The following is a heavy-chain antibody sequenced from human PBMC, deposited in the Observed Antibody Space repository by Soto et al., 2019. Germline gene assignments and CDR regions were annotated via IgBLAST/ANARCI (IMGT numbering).Heavy chain of an antibody. J-gene: IGHJ4*02. CDR1: GYTFTDSF. CDR2: INPNNGRT. V-gene: IGHV1-2*02. Sequence: ASVKVSCKASGYTFTDSFIHWVRQAPGQGLEWMGWINPNNGRTTLAPKFQGRVTLIRDTSINTAYMDMSRLRSDDTAVYYCAREDAGRGSFDFWGQGTLVTVSS. CDR3: AREDAGRGSFDF.